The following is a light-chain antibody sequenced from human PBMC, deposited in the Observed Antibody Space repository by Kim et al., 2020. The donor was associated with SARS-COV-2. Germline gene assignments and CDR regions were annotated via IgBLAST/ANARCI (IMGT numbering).Light chain of an antibody. Sequence: EIVLTQSPGTLSLSPGERATLCCRASQSVSSYLAWYQQKPGQAPRLLIYDASNRATGIPARFSGSGSGTDFTLTISSLETEDFAVYYCQQRLNWPLTFGGGTKVDIK. CDR1: QSVSSY. J-gene: IGKJ4*01. CDR2: DAS. V-gene: IGKV3-11*01. CDR3: QQRLNWPLT.